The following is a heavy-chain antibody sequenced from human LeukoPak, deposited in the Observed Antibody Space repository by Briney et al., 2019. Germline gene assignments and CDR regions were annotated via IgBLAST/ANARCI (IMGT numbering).Heavy chain of an antibody. CDR3: ASIGIAARLYYFDY. Sequence: SVKVSCKASGGTFSSYVINWVRQAPGQGLEWMGGIIPIFGTANYAQKFQGRVTITADKSTSTAYMELSSLRSEDTAVYYCASIGIAARLYYFDYWGQGTLVTVSS. D-gene: IGHD6-6*01. V-gene: IGHV1-69*06. J-gene: IGHJ4*02. CDR2: IIPIFGTA. CDR1: GGTFSSYV.